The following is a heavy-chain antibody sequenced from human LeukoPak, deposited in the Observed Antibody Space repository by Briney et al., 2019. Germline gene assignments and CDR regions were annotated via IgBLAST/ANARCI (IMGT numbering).Heavy chain of an antibody. CDR1: GFTFSSYA. CDR2: ISYDGSNK. J-gene: IGHJ4*02. V-gene: IGHV3-30*04. Sequence: PGGSLRLSCAASGFTFSSYAIHWVRPAPGKGREWVAVISYDGSNKHYADSLKGRFTISRDNYKNTLYLQMISVRAEDTAVYYCARDRESRSGSSYYFDYWGQGTLVTVSS. CDR3: ARDRESRSGSSYYFDY. D-gene: IGHD3-10*01.